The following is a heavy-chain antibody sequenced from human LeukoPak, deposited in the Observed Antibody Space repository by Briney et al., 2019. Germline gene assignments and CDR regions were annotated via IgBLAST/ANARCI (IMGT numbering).Heavy chain of an antibody. CDR3: ASCGEYYDFWSGYYYDAFDI. CDR2: ISGSGGST. V-gene: IGHV3-23*01. CDR1: GFTFSSYG. Sequence: GGSLRLSCAASGFTFSSYGMHWVRQAPGKGLEWVSAISGSGGSTYYADSVKGRFTISRDNSKNTLYLQMNSLRAEDTAVYYCASCGEYYDFWSGYYYDAFDIWGQGTMVTVSS. D-gene: IGHD3-3*01. J-gene: IGHJ3*02.